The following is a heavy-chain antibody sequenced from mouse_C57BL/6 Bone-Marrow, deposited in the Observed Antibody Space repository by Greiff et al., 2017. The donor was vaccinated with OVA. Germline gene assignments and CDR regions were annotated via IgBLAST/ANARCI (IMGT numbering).Heavy chain of an antibody. V-gene: IGHV2-2*01. CDR3: ARNWHYYGSSYDWYCDV. CDR1: GFSLTSYG. Sequence: VKLMESGPGLVQPSQSLSITCTVSGFSLTSYGVHWVRQSPGKGLEWLGVIWSGGSTDYNAAFISRLSISKDNSKSQVFFKMNSLQADDTAIYYCARNWHYYGSSYDWYCDVWGTGTTVTVSS. J-gene: IGHJ1*03. CDR2: IWSGGST. D-gene: IGHD1-1*01.